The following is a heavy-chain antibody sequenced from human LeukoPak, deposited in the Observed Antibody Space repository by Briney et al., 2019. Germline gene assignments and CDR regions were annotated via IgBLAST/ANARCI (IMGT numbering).Heavy chain of an antibody. CDR1: GFTFSSYC. Sequence: PGGSLRLPCAACGFTFSSYCMHWVRRAPGKGLEGVAVIWYDGSYTYYAESVKGRFTISRDNSRNTLYLQMSSLRAEDTAVYYCAKPTSGDGSFLIDYWGQGTLVIVSS. J-gene: IGHJ4*02. D-gene: IGHD1-26*01. CDR2: IWYDGSYT. CDR3: AKPTSGDGSFLIDY. V-gene: IGHV3-33*03.